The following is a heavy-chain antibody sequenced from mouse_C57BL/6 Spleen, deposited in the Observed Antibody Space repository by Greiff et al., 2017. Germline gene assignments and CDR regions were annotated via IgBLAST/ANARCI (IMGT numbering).Heavy chain of an antibody. CDR3: ARAHYYGSSSQYFDV. V-gene: IGHV1-81*01. D-gene: IGHD1-1*01. J-gene: IGHJ1*03. CDR1: GYTFTSYG. Sequence: VQLQQSGAELARPGASVKLSCKASGYTFTSYGISWVKQRTGQGLEWIGEIYPRSGNTYYNEKFKGKATLTADKSSSTAYMELRSLTSEDSAVYFCARAHYYGSSSQYFDVWGTGTTVTVSS. CDR2: IYPRSGNT.